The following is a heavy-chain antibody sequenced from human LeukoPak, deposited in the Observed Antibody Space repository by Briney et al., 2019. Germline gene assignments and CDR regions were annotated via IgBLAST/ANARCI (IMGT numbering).Heavy chain of an antibody. Sequence: GESLKISWKGSGYSFTNYWIGWVRQMPGKGLEWVGIIYAGGSDTRLRPSFQGQVTISADKSISTAYLQWSSLKASDTAMYYCAITAGYYYCGMDVWGQGTTVTVSS. D-gene: IGHD1-14*01. J-gene: IGHJ6*02. CDR1: GYSFTNYW. CDR2: IYAGGSDT. V-gene: IGHV5-51*01. CDR3: AITAGYYYCGMDV.